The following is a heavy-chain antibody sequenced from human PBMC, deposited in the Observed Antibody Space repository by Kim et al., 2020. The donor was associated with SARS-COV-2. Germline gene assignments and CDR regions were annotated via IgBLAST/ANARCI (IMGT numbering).Heavy chain of an antibody. CDR1: GCTFTSYA. Sequence: SVKVSCKASGCTFTSYAISWVRQAPGQGLEWMGGIIPIFGTANYAQNFQGRVMITADESTSTAYMELSSLKSEDTAVYYCAKTYSKGRGDAFDIWGQGTMVTVSS. V-gene: IGHV1-69*13. CDR2: IIPIFGTA. CDR3: AKTYSKGRGDAFDI. D-gene: IGHD4-4*01. J-gene: IGHJ3*02.